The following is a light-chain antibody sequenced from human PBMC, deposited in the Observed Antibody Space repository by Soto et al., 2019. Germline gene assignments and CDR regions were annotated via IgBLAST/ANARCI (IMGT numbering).Light chain of an antibody. CDR1: QSVDSTY. V-gene: IGKV3-20*01. CDR3: QQYDNWPPWT. Sequence: EIVLTQSPGTLSLSPGERATLSCRASQSVDSTYLTWYQQKPGQAPRLLIYGASGRATGIPDRFSGSGSGTEFTLTISTLQSEDFAVYFCQQYDNWPPWTFGQGTKVDIK. J-gene: IGKJ1*01. CDR2: GAS.